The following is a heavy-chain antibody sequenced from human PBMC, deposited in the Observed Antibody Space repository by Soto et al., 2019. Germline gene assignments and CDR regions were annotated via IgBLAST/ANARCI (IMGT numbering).Heavy chain of an antibody. V-gene: IGHV1-69*13. Sequence: SVKVSCKASGGTFSSYSISWVRQAPGQGLEWMGGIIPIFGTANYAQKFQGRVTITADESTSTAYMELRSLRSDDTAVYYCAPTGYSQKGHPWDVGGKGTTVPVPS. CDR3: APTGYSQKGHPWDV. J-gene: IGHJ6*03. D-gene: IGHD3-9*01. CDR2: IIPIFGTA. CDR1: GGTFSSYS.